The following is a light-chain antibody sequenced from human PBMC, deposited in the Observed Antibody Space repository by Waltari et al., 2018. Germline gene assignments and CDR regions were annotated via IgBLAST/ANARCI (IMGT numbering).Light chain of an antibody. Sequence: EIVLTQSPATLSLSPGERASLSCRASQSISSYLAWYQQKPGQAPRLLSYDASTRATGIPARLSGSGAGTDFTLIISSLEPEDFAVYYCQHRGHWPPEATFGPGTKVDIK. CDR2: DAS. V-gene: IGKV3-11*01. CDR1: QSISSY. CDR3: QHRGHWPPEAT. J-gene: IGKJ3*01.